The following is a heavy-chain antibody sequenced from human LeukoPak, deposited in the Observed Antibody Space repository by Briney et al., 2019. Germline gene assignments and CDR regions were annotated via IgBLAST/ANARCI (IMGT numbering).Heavy chain of an antibody. CDR3: VRFPLHDSSGYVDY. Sequence: GGSLRLSCAASGFTFSSYWMHWVRQAPGKGLVWVSRIKTDGSSTSYADSVKGRFTISRDNAKNTLYLQMNSLKAKDTAVYYCVRFPLHDSSGYVDYWGQGTLVIVSS. J-gene: IGHJ4*02. CDR1: GFTFSSYW. CDR2: IKTDGSST. V-gene: IGHV3-74*01. D-gene: IGHD3-22*01.